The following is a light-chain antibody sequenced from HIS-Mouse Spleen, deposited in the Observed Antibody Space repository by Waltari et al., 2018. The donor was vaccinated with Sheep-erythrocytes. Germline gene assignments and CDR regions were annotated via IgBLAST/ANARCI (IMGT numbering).Light chain of an antibody. CDR1: SSYVGGYNY. V-gene: IGLV2-11*01. J-gene: IGLJ1*01. Sequence: QSALTQPRSVSGSPGQSVTIPCTGTSSYVGGYNYVPLYQQHPGKAPKLMIYDVSKRPSGVPDRFSGSKSGNTASLTISGLQAEDEADYYCCSYAGSYNHVFATGTKVTVL. CDR2: DVS. CDR3: CSYAGSYNHV.